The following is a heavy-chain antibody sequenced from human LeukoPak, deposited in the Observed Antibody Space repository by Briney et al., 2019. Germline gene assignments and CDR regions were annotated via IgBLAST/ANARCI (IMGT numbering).Heavy chain of an antibody. J-gene: IGHJ3*02. V-gene: IGHV3-74*01. CDR1: GFTFSSHW. Sequence: GGSLRLSCAATGFTFSSHWMHWVRQAPGEGLVWVSRINTDGSTTGYADSVKGRFAISRDNAKNTLYLQMNSLRADDTAIYYCARGVSGTGPDIWGQGTMVTVSS. CDR2: INTDGSTT. D-gene: IGHD5/OR15-5a*01. CDR3: ARGVSGTGPDI.